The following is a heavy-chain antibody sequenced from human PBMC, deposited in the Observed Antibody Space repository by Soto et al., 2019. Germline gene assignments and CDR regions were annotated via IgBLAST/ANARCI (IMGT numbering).Heavy chain of an antibody. CDR3: ARGAGRFLEWLLTDHFDY. CDR1: GYTFTSYS. V-gene: IGHV1-3*01. J-gene: IGHJ4*02. D-gene: IGHD3-3*01. CDR2: INAGNGNT. Sequence: ASVKVSCKASGYTFTSYSMHWVLQAPGQRLEWMGWINAGNGNTKYSQKFQGRVTITRDTSASTAYMELSSLRSEDTAVYYCARGAGRFLEWLLTDHFDYWGQGTLVTVSS.